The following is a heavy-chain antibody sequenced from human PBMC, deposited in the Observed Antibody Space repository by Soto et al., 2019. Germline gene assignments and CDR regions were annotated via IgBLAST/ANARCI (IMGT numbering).Heavy chain of an antibody. CDR2: IYYSGST. CDR1: GGSVSSGSYY. CDR3: ATDDTDTRDN. V-gene: IGHV4-61*01. J-gene: IGHJ4*02. Sequence: QVQLQEAGPGLVKPSETLSLTCTVSGGSVSSGSYYWSWIRQPPGKGLEWIGYIYYSGSTNYNPSLKSRVTISVDTSKNQCSLKLTSVTTTDTAVYYCATDDTDTRDNWGQGFLVTVSS. D-gene: IGHD3-9*01.